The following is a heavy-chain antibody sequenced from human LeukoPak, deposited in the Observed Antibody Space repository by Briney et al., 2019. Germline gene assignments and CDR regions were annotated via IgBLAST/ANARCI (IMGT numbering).Heavy chain of an antibody. Sequence: PSETLSLTCTVSGGSIRNSSYYWGWTRQPPGKGLEWIGSVYYSGSTYYNPSLKSRVTISVDTSTNQFSLKLRSVTAADTAVYYCAREQGSPPYYMDVWGKGTTVTVSS. CDR2: VYYSGST. CDR1: GGSIRNSSYY. J-gene: IGHJ6*03. CDR3: AREQGSPPYYMDV. V-gene: IGHV4-39*07.